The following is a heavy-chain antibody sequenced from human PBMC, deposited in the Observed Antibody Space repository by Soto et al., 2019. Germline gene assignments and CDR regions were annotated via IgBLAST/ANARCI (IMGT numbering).Heavy chain of an antibody. V-gene: IGHV3-30*03. Sequence: QVQLVESGGGVVQPGRSLRLYCTASGFTFSSYGMCWVRQAPGKGLEWVAVISYDGNNKYYADSVKGRFSISRDNSKNTLVLQMNSLRAEDTAVYNCARAVYYDSSGFRGGAFDIWGQGTIVTVSS. CDR1: GFTFSSYG. J-gene: IGHJ3*02. CDR3: ARAVYYDSSGFRGGAFDI. CDR2: ISYDGNNK. D-gene: IGHD3-22*01.